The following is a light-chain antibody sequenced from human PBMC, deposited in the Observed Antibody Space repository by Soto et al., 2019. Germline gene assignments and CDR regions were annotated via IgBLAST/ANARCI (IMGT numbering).Light chain of an antibody. CDR1: QNISPY. CDR3: QQSNSYPWT. J-gene: IGKJ1*01. CDR2: MAS. V-gene: IGKV1-5*03. Sequence: IQMTQSPSTLSASAGDRVTITCRASQNISPYLAWYQQKPEKAPKLLIYMASSLQSGVPSRFSGSGSGTEFTLTISSLQPDDFATYYCQQSNSYPWTFGQGTQVDIK.